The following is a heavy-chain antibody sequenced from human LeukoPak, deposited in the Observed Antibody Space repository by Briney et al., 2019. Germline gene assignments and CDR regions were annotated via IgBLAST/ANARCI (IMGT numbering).Heavy chain of an antibody. CDR3: ARDRCSGGSCYLNYGMDV. J-gene: IGHJ6*02. CDR2: ISSSSSYI. Sequence: GGSLRLSCAASGFTFSSYSMNWVRQAPGKGLEWVSSISSSSSYIYYADSVKGRFTISRDNAKNPLYLQMNSLRAEDTAVYYCARDRCSGGSCYLNYGMDVWGQGTTVTVSS. D-gene: IGHD2-15*01. CDR1: GFTFSSYS. V-gene: IGHV3-21*01.